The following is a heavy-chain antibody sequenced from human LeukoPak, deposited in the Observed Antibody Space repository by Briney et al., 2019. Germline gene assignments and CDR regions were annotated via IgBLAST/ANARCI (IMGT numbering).Heavy chain of an antibody. V-gene: IGHV3-48*02. Sequence: PGGSLRLSCAASGLTFSDYSMNWVRQAPGKGLEWVSYISSSSTTIFYADSVKGRFTISRDNAKNSLFLQMNGLRDEDTALYYCARERVIAAAGDGFDSWGQGTLVTVSS. D-gene: IGHD2-21*01. CDR2: ISSSSTTI. CDR3: ARERVIAAAGDGFDS. CDR1: GLTFSDYS. J-gene: IGHJ4*02.